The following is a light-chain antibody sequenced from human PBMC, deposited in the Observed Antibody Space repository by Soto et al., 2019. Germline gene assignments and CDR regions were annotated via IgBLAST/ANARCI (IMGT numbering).Light chain of an antibody. CDR2: DNN. Sequence: QSVLTQSPSVSAAPGQRVPISCSGSISNIGSNYESWNQPPPGTAPKLPINDNNKRPSGIPDRVSGSKSGTSGTLDITGLQTGDEADYYCATWDGSLPGEVFGGGTKLTVL. CDR1: ISNIGSNY. V-gene: IGLV1-51*01. CDR3: ATWDGSLPGEV. J-gene: IGLJ3*02.